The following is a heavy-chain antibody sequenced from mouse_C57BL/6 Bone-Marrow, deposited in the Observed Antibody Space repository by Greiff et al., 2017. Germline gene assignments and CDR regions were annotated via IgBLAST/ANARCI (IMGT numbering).Heavy chain of an antibody. CDR1: GYTFTSYW. Sequence: QVQLKQPGAELVRPGTSVKLSCKASGYTFTSYWMHWVKQRPGQGLEWIGMIHPNSGSTNYNEKFKSKATLTVDKSSSTAYMQLSSLTSEDSAVYYCAVNYYFDYWGQGTTLTVSS. CDR3: AVNYYFDY. J-gene: IGHJ2*01. D-gene: IGHD1-3*01. CDR2: IHPNSGST. V-gene: IGHV1-64*01.